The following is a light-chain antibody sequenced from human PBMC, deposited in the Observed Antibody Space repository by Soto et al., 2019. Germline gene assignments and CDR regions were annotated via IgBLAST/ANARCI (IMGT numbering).Light chain of an antibody. V-gene: IGKV1-5*03. J-gene: IGKJ2*01. CDR2: KAS. Sequence: DIQMTQSPSTLSASVGDRVIITCRASQSISGWLAWYQQKPGRAPNLLIYKASTLASGVPSRFSGSGSGTEFTLTISSLQPDDFATYYCQPYNSYPYTFGQGTKLEIK. CDR1: QSISGW. CDR3: QPYNSYPYT.